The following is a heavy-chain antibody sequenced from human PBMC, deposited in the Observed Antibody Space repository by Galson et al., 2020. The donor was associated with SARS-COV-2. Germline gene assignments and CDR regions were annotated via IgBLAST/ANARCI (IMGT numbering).Heavy chain of an antibody. CDR1: GGSISSSSYY. J-gene: IGHJ4*02. V-gene: IGHV4-39*07. CDR3: ASDYYDSTMFDY. D-gene: IGHD3-22*01. Sequence: SETLSLTCTVSGGSISSSSYYWGWIRQPPGKGLEWIGSLYYSGSTYYNPSLKSRVTISVDTSKNQFSLKLSSVTAADTAVYYCASDYYDSTMFDYWGQGTLVTVSS. CDR2: LYYSGST.